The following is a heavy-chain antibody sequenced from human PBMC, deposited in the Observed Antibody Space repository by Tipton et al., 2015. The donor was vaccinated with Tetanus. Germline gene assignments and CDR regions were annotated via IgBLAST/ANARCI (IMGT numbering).Heavy chain of an antibody. CDR1: GFTFDDYA. CDR2: ISWNSGSI. D-gene: IGHD5-12*01. Sequence: SLRLSCAASGFTFDDYAMHWVRQAPGKGLEWVSGISWNSGSIGYADSVKGRFTISRDNAKNSLYLQMNSLRAEDTALYYCLGHGGYSSWGQGTLVTVSS. J-gene: IGHJ5*02. V-gene: IGHV3-9*01. CDR3: LGHGGYSS.